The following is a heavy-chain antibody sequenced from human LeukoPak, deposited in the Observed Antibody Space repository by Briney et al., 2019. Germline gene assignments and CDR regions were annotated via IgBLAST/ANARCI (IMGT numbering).Heavy chain of an antibody. CDR2: IIPIFGTA. CDR1: GGTFSSYA. Sequence: SVKVSCKASGGTFSSYAISWVRQAPGQGLEWMGGIIPIFGTANYAQKFQGRVTITTDESTSTAYMELSSLRSEDTAVYYCARGGHSYGYVLYFDYWGQGTLVTVSS. D-gene: IGHD5-18*01. J-gene: IGHJ4*02. CDR3: ARGGHSYGYVLYFDY. V-gene: IGHV1-69*05.